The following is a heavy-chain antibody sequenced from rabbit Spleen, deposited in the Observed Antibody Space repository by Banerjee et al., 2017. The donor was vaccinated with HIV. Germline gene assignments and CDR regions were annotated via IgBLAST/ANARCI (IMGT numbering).Heavy chain of an antibody. Sequence: QSLEESGGDLVKPGASLTLTCTASGVSFSSSSYMCWVRQAPGKGLELIACIDIGSSGFTYFATWAKGRFTISKTSSTTVTLQMTRLTAADTATYFCARDTSSSFSSYGMDLWGQGTLVTVS. V-gene: IGHV1S40*01. CDR1: GVSFSSSSY. D-gene: IGHD1-1*01. J-gene: IGHJ6*01. CDR2: IDIGSSGFT. CDR3: ARDTSSSFSSYGMDL.